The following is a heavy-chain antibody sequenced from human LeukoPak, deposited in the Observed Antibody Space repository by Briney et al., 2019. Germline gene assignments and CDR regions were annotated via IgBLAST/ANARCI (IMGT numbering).Heavy chain of an antibody. V-gene: IGHV3-21*04. Sequence: GGSLRLSCAASGFTFGTYAMNWVRQAPGKGLEWVSSISRSGRDIYYAHSVRGRFTISRDNAKNSLFLQMNSLRAEDTAVYYCVVVRAAASSLVDYWGQGTLVTVSS. CDR1: GFTFGTYA. CDR2: ISRSGRDI. D-gene: IGHD2-2*01. CDR3: VVVRAAASSLVDY. J-gene: IGHJ4*02.